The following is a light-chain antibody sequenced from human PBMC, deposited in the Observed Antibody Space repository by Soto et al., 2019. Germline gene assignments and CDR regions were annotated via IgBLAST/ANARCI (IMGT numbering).Light chain of an antibody. CDR3: SSYTSSSPLV. CDR2: DVS. CDR1: SSAVGGYNY. Sequence: QSALTQPASVSGSPGQSIAISCTGTSSAVGGYNYVSWYQQHPGKAPKLIIYDVSSRPSGVSDRFSGSKSVHTASLTISGLQAEDEADYYCSSYTSSSPLVFGGGTKLTVL. J-gene: IGLJ2*01. V-gene: IGLV2-14*03.